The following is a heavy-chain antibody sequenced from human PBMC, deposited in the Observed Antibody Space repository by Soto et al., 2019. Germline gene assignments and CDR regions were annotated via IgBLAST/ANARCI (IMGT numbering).Heavy chain of an antibody. J-gene: IGHJ4*02. CDR2: ISSSGDT. D-gene: IGHD4-4*01. Sequence: GGSLRLSCAVSGFAFSSYSVNWVRQAPGKGLEWISSISSSGDTYYTDSLKGRLAISRDNAKNSFYLQMTSLRVEDTALYYCARGADYTNSNFDYWGQGTLVTVSS. CDR3: ARGADYTNSNFDY. V-gene: IGHV3-21*01. CDR1: GFAFSSYS.